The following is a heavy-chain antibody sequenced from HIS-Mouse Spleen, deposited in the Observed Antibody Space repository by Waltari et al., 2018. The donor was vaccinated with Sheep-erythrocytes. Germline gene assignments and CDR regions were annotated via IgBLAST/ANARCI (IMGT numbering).Heavy chain of an antibody. J-gene: IGHJ4*02. Sequence: QVQLQESGPGLVKPSQTLSLTCTVSGGSISRGDYYWSWTRQPPGQGLEWIGYTYYSGSTYYNPALKSRVTISVDTSKNQFSLKLSSVTAADTAVYYCARALANWGSSFDYWGQGTLVTVSS. D-gene: IGHD7-27*01. CDR3: ARALANWGSSFDY. CDR2: TYYSGST. V-gene: IGHV4-30-4*01. CDR1: GGSISRGDYY.